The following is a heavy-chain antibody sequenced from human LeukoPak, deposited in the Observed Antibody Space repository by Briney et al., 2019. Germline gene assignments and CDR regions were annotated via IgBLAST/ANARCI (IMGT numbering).Heavy chain of an antibody. CDR2: INSDGSST. D-gene: IGHD4-17*01. Sequence: GGSLRLSCAASGFTVSNTGMSWVRQAPGKGLVWVSRINSDGSSTRYADSVKGRFTISRDNAKNTLYLQMNSLRAEDTAVYYCARDLRTTGAFDIWGQGTMVTVSS. V-gene: IGHV3-74*01. CDR1: GFTVSNTG. CDR3: ARDLRTTGAFDI. J-gene: IGHJ3*02.